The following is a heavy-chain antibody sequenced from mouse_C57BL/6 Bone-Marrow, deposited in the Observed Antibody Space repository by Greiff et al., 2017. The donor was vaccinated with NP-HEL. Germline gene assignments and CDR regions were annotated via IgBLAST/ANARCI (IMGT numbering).Heavy chain of an antibody. Sequence: EVKLVESGGDLVKPGGSLKLSCAASGFTFSSYGMSWVRQTPDKRLEWVATISSGGSYTYYPDSVKGRFTISRDNAKNTLYLQMSSLKSEDTAMYYCASSRQLRPLFDYWGQGTTLTVSS. J-gene: IGHJ2*01. V-gene: IGHV5-6*02. CDR3: ASSRQLRPLFDY. CDR1: GFTFSSYG. CDR2: ISSGGSYT. D-gene: IGHD3-2*02.